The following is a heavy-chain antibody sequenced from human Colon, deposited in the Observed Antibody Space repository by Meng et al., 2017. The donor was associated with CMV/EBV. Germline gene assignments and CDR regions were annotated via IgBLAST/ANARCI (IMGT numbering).Heavy chain of an antibody. CDR1: GFTFSSFP. CDR2: ISHDGSKK. Sequence: FSCAASGFTFSSFPIHWVRQGPGKGLEWVALISHDGSKKFYADSVKGRFTISRDNSKNTVDLQMDSLRGEDAAIYYCARASNTSLDPWGQGTLVTVSS. J-gene: IGHJ5*02. D-gene: IGHD2-2*01. V-gene: IGHV3-30*04. CDR3: ARASNTSLDP.